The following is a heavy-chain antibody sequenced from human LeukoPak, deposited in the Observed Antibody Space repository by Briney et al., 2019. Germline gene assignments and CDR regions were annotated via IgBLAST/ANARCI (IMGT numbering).Heavy chain of an antibody. CDR3: ARRSSGGRLLWFGESDL. V-gene: IGHV4-61*02. J-gene: IGHJ4*02. Sequence: SETLSLTCTVSGGSISSGSYYWSWIRQPAGKGLEWIGRIYTSGSTNYNPSLKSRVTISVDTSKNQFSLKLSSVTAADTAVYYCARRSSGGRLLWFGESDLWGQGTLVTVSS. D-gene: IGHD3-10*01. CDR2: IYTSGST. CDR1: GGSISSGSYY.